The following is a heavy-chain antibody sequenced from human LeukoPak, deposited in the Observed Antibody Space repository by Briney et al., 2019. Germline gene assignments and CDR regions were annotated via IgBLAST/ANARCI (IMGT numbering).Heavy chain of an antibody. CDR2: VVGDGTTT. J-gene: IGHJ4*02. Sequence: GGSLRLSCAASGFTFVDFAMSWVRLAPGKGLEWVSAVVGDGTTTFYADSVKGRFTISRDNSKNTVYLQINSLRDEDTAVYYCAKARLSTGWAYNDYWGQGTLVTVSS. CDR1: GFTFVDFA. D-gene: IGHD2-8*02. V-gene: IGHV3-23*01. CDR3: AKARLSTGWAYNDY.